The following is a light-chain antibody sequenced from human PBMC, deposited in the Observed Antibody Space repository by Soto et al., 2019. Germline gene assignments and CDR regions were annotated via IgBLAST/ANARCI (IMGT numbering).Light chain of an antibody. CDR2: GAS. V-gene: IGKV3-20*01. J-gene: IGKJ1*01. Sequence: EIVLTQSPGTLSLSPGERATLSCRASQSVSSYLAWYQQKPGQAPRLLIYGASSRATGIPDRFSGSGSGTDFTLTINRLEPEDFAVYYCQQYGSSSRTSGQGTKVEIK. CDR3: QQYGSSSRT. CDR1: QSVSSY.